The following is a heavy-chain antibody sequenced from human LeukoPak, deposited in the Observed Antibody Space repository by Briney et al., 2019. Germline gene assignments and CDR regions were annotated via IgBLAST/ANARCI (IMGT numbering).Heavy chain of an antibody. CDR1: GYTLTELS. D-gene: IGHD4-17*01. V-gene: IGHV1-24*01. CDR2: FDPEDGET. Sequence: ASVKVSCKVSGYTLTELSMHWVRQAPGKGLEWMGGFDPEDGETIYAQKSQGRVTMTEDTSTDTAYMELGSLRSEDTAVYYCATDPVSNHDYGDTHAFDIWGQGTMVTVSS. CDR3: ATDPVSNHDYGDTHAFDI. J-gene: IGHJ3*02.